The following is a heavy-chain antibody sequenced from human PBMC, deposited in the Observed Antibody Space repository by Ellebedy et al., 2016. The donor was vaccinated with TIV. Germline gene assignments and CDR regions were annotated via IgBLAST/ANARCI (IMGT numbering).Heavy chain of an antibody. CDR1: DVTISSSSYF. Sequence: MPSETLSLTCAVSDVTISSSSYFWAWIRKPPGKGLEWIGSINYRGSTYYNPSLKSRVTMSVDSSRNHFSLKLTSVTAADTAIYYCARASSGYSDGYAVFWFDPWGLGLLVTVSS. D-gene: IGHD5-18*01. V-gene: IGHV4-39*07. CDR2: INYRGST. CDR3: ARASSGYSDGYAVFWFDP. J-gene: IGHJ5*02.